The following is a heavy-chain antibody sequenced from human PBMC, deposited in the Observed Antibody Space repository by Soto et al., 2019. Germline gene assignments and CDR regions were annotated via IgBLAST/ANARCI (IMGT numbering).Heavy chain of an antibody. D-gene: IGHD2-2*01. Sequence: GWSLRLSCASSVFTFSSYAMSWVRQAPGKGLEWVSAISGSGGSTYYADSVKGRFTISRDNSKNTLYLQMNSLRAEDTAVYYCAKGAPVIVVVPAAILDYWGQGTLVTVSS. CDR3: AKGAPVIVVVPAAILDY. CDR2: ISGSGGST. J-gene: IGHJ4*02. CDR1: VFTFSSYA. V-gene: IGHV3-23*01.